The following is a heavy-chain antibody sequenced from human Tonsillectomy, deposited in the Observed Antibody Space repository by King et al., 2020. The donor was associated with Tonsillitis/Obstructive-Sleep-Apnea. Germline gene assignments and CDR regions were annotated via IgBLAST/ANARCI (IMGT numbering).Heavy chain of an antibody. J-gene: IGHJ4*02. Sequence: VQLVESGGGVVQPGRSLRLSCAASGFTFRTYSMHWVRQAPGKGLEWVAVISYDVISKYYGDSVKGRFTISRDNSKNTLYLQMNSLRPEDTAVYYCAKDAGSDSSSFSDSWGQGTLVTVSS. V-gene: IGHV3-30*01. D-gene: IGHD1-26*01. CDR3: AKDAGSDSSSFSDS. CDR1: GFTFRTYS. CDR2: ISYDVISK.